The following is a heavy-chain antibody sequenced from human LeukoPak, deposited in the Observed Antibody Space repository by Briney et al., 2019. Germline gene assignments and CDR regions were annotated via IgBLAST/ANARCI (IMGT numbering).Heavy chain of an antibody. J-gene: IGHJ3*02. CDR2: IYYTGST. Sequence: SETLSLTCAVYGGSFSGYYWSWIRQPPGKGLEWIGYIYYTGSTNYNPSLKSRVTISVDTSKNQLSLRLRCGAAADTGVYFCARQDSGTYWNPLDIWGQGTVVTVS. D-gene: IGHD1-26*01. V-gene: IGHV4-59*08. CDR3: ARQDSGTYWNPLDI. CDR1: GGSFSGYY.